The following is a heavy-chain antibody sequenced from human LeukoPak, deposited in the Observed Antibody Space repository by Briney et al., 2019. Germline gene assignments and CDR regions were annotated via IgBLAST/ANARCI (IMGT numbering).Heavy chain of an antibody. CDR3: ATLGSGSYYRAY. CDR2: VDPEDGET. CDR1: GYTFTDYY. Sequence: ASVKLSCKVSGYTFTDYYMHWVPQAPGKGLEWMGLVDPEDGETIYAEKFQGRVTITADTSTDTAYMELSSLRSEDTAVYYCATLGSGSYYRAYWGQGTLVTVSS. J-gene: IGHJ4*02. V-gene: IGHV1-69-2*01. D-gene: IGHD1-26*01.